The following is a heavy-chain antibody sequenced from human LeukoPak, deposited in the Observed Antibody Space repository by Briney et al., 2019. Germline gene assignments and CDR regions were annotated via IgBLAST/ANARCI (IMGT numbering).Heavy chain of an antibody. CDR3: ARPYYYDSRIDP. CDR2: MYYSGST. CDR1: GGSISSGDYY. D-gene: IGHD3-22*01. Sequence: SQTLSLTCTVSGGSISSGDYYWSWVRQPPGRGLEWIAYMYYSGSTYYNPSLKSRVTMSADTSKNQLSLKLSSVTAADTAVYYCARPYYYDSRIDPWGQGILVTVSS. J-gene: IGHJ5*02. V-gene: IGHV4-30-4*01.